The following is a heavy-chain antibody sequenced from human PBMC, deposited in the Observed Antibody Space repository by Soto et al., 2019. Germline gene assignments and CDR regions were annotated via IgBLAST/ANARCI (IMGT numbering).Heavy chain of an antibody. J-gene: IGHJ6*02. Sequence: GGSLRLSCAASGFTFSGYWLSWVRQAPGKGLERVAKIKQDGSEKYYVESVKGRCTSSRDNAKNSLYLQMNSLRAEDTAVYYCARIEMSSGWYGSYYYGMDVWGQGTTVTVSS. CDR2: IKQDGSEK. CDR1: GFTFSGYW. D-gene: IGHD6-19*01. CDR3: ARIEMSSGWYGSYYYGMDV. V-gene: IGHV3-7*01.